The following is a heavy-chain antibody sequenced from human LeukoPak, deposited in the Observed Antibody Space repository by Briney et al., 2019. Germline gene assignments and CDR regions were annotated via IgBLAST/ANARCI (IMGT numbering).Heavy chain of an antibody. Sequence: SETLSLTCTVSGGSISSSSYYWGWIRQPPGKGLEWIGSIYYSGSTYYNPSLKSRVTISVDTSKNQFSLKLSSVTAADTAVYYCASLLVRWARSWYESPFDYWGQGTLVTVSS. V-gene: IGHV4-39*01. CDR2: IYYSGST. CDR1: GGSISSSSYY. J-gene: IGHJ4*02. D-gene: IGHD6-13*01. CDR3: ASLLVRWARSWYESPFDY.